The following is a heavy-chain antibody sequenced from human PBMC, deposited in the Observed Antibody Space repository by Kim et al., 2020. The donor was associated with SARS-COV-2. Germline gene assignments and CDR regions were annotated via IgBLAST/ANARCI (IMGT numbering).Heavy chain of an antibody. CDR1: GFTFDDYA. CDR3: AKGGLWFGELFPHDAFDI. V-gene: IGHV3-9*01. CDR2: ISWNSGSI. Sequence: GGSLRLSCAASGFTFDDYAMHWVRQAPGKGLEWVSGISWNSGSIGYADSVKGRFTISRDNAKNSLYLQMNSLRAEDTALYYCAKGGLWFGELFPHDAFDIWGQGTMVTVSS. D-gene: IGHD3-10*01. J-gene: IGHJ3*02.